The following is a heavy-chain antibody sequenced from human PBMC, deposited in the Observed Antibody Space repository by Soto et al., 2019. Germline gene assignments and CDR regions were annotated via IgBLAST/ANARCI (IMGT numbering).Heavy chain of an antibody. CDR1: GYTFTSYA. Sequence: ASVKVSCKASGYTFTSYAMHWVRQAPGQRLEWMGWIDAGNGNTKYSQKFQGRVTITRDTSASTAYMELSSLRSEDTAVYYCARAMTTGYFDYWGQGTLVTVSS. CDR2: IDAGNGNT. J-gene: IGHJ4*02. D-gene: IGHD4-4*01. CDR3: ARAMTTGYFDY. V-gene: IGHV1-3*01.